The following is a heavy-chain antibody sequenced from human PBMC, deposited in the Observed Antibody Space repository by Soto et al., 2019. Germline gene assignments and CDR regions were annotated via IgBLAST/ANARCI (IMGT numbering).Heavy chain of an antibody. CDR2: IIPIFGTA. V-gene: IGHV1-69*12. J-gene: IGHJ5*02. Sequence: QVQLVQSGAEVKKPGSSVKVSCKASGGTFSSYAISWVRQAPGQGLEWMVGIIPIFGTANYAQKFQGRVTITADESTSTAYMELSSLRSEDTAVYYCARAGAYCGGDCYPGWFDPWGQGTLVTVSS. CDR3: ARAGAYCGGDCYPGWFDP. CDR1: GGTFSSYA. D-gene: IGHD2-21*02.